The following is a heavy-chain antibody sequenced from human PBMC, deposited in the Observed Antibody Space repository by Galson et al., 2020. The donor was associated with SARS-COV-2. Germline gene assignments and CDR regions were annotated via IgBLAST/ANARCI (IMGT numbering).Heavy chain of an antibody. V-gene: IGHV3-21*01. CDR3: AREVYSGGWVDY. J-gene: IGHJ4*02. Sequence: GGSLRLSCAASGFIFSNYDMIWVRQAPGKGLEWVSSISTSSRYTYYADSLKGRFTISRDNAKNSLYLQMNSLRADDTAVYYCAREVYSGGWVDYWGQGTLVTVSS. CDR2: ISTSSRYT. CDR1: GFIFSNYD. D-gene: IGHD6-19*01.